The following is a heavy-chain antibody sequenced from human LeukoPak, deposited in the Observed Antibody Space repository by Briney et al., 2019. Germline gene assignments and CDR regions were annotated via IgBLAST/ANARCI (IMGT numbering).Heavy chain of an antibody. V-gene: IGHV4-59*01. D-gene: IGHD3-22*01. CDR2: AHSSGHT. J-gene: IGHJ3*01. CDR1: GGSIRTNY. CDR3: ARDSYDYDSHFEDVFDS. Sequence: SETLSLTCTVSGGSIRTNYWSWIRQPPGKGLEWIGYAHSSGHTRSGTSLKSRVTISIDMSNNHVSLRLTSVTAADTALYYCARDSYDYDSHFEDVFDSWGQGTMVTVSS.